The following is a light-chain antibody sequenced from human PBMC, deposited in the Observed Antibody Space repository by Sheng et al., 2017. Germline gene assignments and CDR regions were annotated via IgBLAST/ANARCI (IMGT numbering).Light chain of an antibody. Sequence: ETVMTQSPATLSVSPGERATLSCRASQSVSSSYLAWYQQKPGQAPRLLIYGASSRATGIPDRFSGSGSGTDFTLTISRLEPEDFALYYCQQYGSSPFTFGPGTKVDVK. CDR1: QSVSSSY. CDR2: GAS. J-gene: IGKJ3*01. V-gene: IGKV3-20*01. CDR3: QQYGSSPFT.